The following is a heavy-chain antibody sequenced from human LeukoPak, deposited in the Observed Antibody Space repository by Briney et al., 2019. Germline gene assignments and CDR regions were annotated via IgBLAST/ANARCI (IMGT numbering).Heavy chain of an antibody. CDR1: GYTFTGYY. D-gene: IGHD3-10*01. V-gene: IGHV1-2*02. CDR3: ARDRLTMVRGVKNWFDP. J-gene: IGHJ5*02. Sequence: ASVKVSCKASGYTFTGYYMHWVRHAPGQGLEWMGWINPNSGGTNYAQKFQGRVTMTRDTSISTAYMELSRLRSDDTAVYYCARDRLTMVRGVKNWFDPWGQGTLVTVSS. CDR2: INPNSGGT.